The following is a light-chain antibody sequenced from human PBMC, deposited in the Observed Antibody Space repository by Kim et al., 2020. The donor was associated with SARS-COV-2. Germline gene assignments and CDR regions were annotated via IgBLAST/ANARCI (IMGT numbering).Light chain of an antibody. CDR3: QVWDSSTAV. Sequence: VARGQTARIACGGNNIGSKNVHWYQQRPGQAPVLVIYRDSNRPSGIPERFSGSNSGNTATLTISRAQAGDEADYYCQVWDSSTAVFGGGTQLTVL. CDR1: NIGSKN. CDR2: RDS. J-gene: IGLJ2*01. V-gene: IGLV3-9*01.